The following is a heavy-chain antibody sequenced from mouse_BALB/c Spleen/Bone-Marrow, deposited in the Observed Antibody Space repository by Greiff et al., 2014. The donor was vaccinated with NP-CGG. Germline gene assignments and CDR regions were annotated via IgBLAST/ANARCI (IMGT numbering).Heavy chain of an antibody. Sequence: VQLQESGPELVKPGASVRISCKASGYTLTSYYIHWVKQRPGQGLEWIGWIYPGNVNTKYNEKFKGKATLTADKSSSTAYMQLSSLTSEDSAVYFCARDTMDYWGQGTSVTVSS. CDR1: GYTLTSYY. CDR3: ARDTMDY. V-gene: IGHV1S56*01. J-gene: IGHJ4*01. CDR2: IYPGNVNT.